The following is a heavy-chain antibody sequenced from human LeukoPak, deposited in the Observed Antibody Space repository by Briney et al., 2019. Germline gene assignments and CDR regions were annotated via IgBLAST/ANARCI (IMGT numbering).Heavy chain of an antibody. CDR2: ISDRGRT. V-gene: IGHV4-31*03. Sequence: PSQTLSLTCTVSGGSVSSGGYYWSWIRQHPQKGLEWIGYISDRGRTYYHPSLMSRLTISVDTSKNQFSLRLTSVTAADTAVYYCARASRLGEPSLGYWGQGTLVTVSS. J-gene: IGHJ4*02. CDR1: GGSVSSGGYY. CDR3: ARASRLGEPSLGY. D-gene: IGHD3-16*02.